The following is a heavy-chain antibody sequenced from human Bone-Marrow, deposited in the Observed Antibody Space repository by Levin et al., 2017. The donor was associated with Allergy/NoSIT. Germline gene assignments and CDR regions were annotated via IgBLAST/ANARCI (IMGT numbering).Heavy chain of an antibody. J-gene: IGHJ4*02. V-gene: IGHV3-30*18. CDR2: ISYDGSNK. D-gene: IGHD6-19*01. Sequence: GESLKISCAASGFTFSSYGMHWVRQAPGKGLEWVAVISYDGSNKYYADSVKGRFTISRDNSKNTLYLQMNSLRAEDTAVYYCAKGPTYSSGWYGIDYWGQGTLVTVSS. CDR1: GFTFSSYG. CDR3: AKGPTYSSGWYGIDY.